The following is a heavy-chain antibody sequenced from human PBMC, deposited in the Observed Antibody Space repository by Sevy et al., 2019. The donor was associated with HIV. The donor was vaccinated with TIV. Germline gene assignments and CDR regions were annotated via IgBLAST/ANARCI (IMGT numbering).Heavy chain of an antibody. J-gene: IGHJ4*02. V-gene: IGHV3-11*01. CDR3: AREVSSSRGDLDN. D-gene: IGHD6-13*01. CDR1: GFTFNDYY. CDR2: ISNSGNNI. Sequence: GGSLRLSCAASGFTFNDYYMTWIRQAPGKGLEWVSYISNSGNNIKYADSVKGRFSISRDNAKNSLYLQMNSLRAEDTAGYYCAREVSSSRGDLDNWGQGTLVTVSS.